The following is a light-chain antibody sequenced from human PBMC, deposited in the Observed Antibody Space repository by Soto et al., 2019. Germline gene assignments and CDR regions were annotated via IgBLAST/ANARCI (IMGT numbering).Light chain of an antibody. V-gene: IGKV3-20*01. Sequence: EIVLTQSPDTLSLSPGERVTLSCRASQSISSSYLAWYQQNPGQAPRLLMYGASTRATGIPDRFSGSGSGTGFTLTISRLEPEDFAVYYCQQYGSSPYTFGQGTKLEIK. J-gene: IGKJ2*01. CDR1: QSISSSY. CDR3: QQYGSSPYT. CDR2: GAS.